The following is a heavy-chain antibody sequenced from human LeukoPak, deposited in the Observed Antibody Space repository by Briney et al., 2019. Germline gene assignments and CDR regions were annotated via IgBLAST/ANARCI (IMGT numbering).Heavy chain of an antibody. CDR3: ANSIAAARGYYFDY. D-gene: IGHD6-13*01. CDR1: GFTFSSYA. J-gene: IGHJ4*02. Sequence: SGGSLRLSCAASGFTFSSYAMSWVRQAPGKGLEWVSTINGGGAYTYYADSVKGRFTISRDNSKNTLYLQMTSLTAEDTAIYYCANSIAAARGYYFDYWGQGTLVTVSS. V-gene: IGHV3-23*01. CDR2: INGGGAYT.